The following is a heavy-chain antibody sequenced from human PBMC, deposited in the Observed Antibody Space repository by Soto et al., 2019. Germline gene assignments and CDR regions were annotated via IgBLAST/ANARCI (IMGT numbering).Heavy chain of an antibody. D-gene: IGHD3-22*01. CDR2: ISSSSSYI. Sequence: EVQLEESGGGLVKPGGSLRLSCVASGLTINTYSMMWVRQAPGKGLEWVSSISSSSSYIYYADSVKGRFTISRDNAKNSLYLQMNSLRAEDTAVYYCARDLYDYASSGFKYWGQGTLVTVS. V-gene: IGHV3-21*01. CDR3: ARDLYDYASSGFKY. CDR1: GLTINTYS. J-gene: IGHJ4*02.